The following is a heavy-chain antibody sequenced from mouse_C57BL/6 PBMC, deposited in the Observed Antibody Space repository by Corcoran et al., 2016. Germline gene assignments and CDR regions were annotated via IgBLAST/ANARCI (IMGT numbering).Heavy chain of an antibody. CDR3: ARSPGAMDY. Sequence: EVQLKPSGAELVKPGASVKLSCTASGFNIRDYYMLWVKQRTEPGLEWIGRIVPEDGETKYAPKFQGKATITADTSSNTAYLQLSSLTSEDTAVDYGARSPGAMDYCGQGTSVTVS. V-gene: IGHV14-2*01. CDR2: IVPEDGET. CDR1: GFNIRDYY. J-gene: IGHJ4*01.